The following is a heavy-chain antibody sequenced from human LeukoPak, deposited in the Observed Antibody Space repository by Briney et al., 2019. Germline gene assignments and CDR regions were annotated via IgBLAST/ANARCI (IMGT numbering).Heavy chain of an antibody. J-gene: IGHJ5*02. CDR3: ASTKAAVYDSRPNWFDP. CDR1: GGSISSSSYY. CDR2: IYFSGRT. Sequence: PSETLSLTCNVSGGSISSSSYYWGWIRQPPGKGLEWIGSIYFSGRTYYNMSLKSRVTISVDTSKNQFSLKLSSVTAADTAVYYCASTKAAVYDSRPNWFDPWGQGTLVTVSS. D-gene: IGHD3-22*01. V-gene: IGHV4-39*07.